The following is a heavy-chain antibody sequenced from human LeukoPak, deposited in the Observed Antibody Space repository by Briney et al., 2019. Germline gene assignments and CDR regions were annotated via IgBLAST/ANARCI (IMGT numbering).Heavy chain of an antibody. CDR2: ISWNSGSI. J-gene: IGHJ5*02. CDR1: GFTFDDYA. D-gene: IGHD3-3*01. V-gene: IGHV3-9*01. Sequence: GGSLRLSCAASGFTFDDYAMHLVRQAPGKGLEWVSGISWNSGSIGYADSVKGRFTISRDNAKNSLYLQMNSLRAEDTALYYCARTQGFDFWSGYWALFDPWGQGTLVTVSS. CDR3: ARTQGFDFWSGYWALFDP.